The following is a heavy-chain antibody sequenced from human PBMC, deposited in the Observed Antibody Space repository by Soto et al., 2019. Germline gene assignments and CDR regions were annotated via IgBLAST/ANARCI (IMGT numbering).Heavy chain of an antibody. Sequence: PSETLSLTCAVYGGSFSGYYWSWIRQPPGKGLEWIGEINHSGSTNYNPSLKSRVTISVDTSKNQFSLKLSSVTAADTAVYYCARRGGDIVVVVAATRPSLPTANTPYYFDYWGQGTLVTVSS. D-gene: IGHD2-15*01. CDR1: GGSFSGYY. J-gene: IGHJ4*02. CDR2: INHSGST. CDR3: ARRGGDIVVVVAATRPSLPTANTPYYFDY. V-gene: IGHV4-34*01.